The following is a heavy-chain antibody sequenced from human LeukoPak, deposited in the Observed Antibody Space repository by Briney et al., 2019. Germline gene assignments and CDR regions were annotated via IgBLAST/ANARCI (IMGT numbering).Heavy chain of an antibody. V-gene: IGHV4-59*01. CDR3: ARSVVAATSFDY. D-gene: IGHD2-15*01. Sequence: SETLSLTCSVSGGSISSYYWSWIRQPPGRGLEWIGYIYYSGSTNYNPSLKSRVTISIDTSKNQFSLKLSSVTAADTAVYYCARSVVAATSFDYWGQGTLVTVSS. CDR1: GGSISSYY. CDR2: IYYSGST. J-gene: IGHJ4*02.